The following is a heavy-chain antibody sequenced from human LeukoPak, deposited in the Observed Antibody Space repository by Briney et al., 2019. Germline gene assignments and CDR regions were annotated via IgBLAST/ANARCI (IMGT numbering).Heavy chain of an antibody. CDR3: ARDLMGATTY. Sequence: GGSLRLSCAVSGFIFSSNAMHWVRQAPGKGLEWVSSISSSSSYIYYADSVKGRFTISRDNAKNSLYLQMNSLRAEDTAVYYCARDLMGATTYWGQGTLVTVSS. CDR1: GFIFSSNA. J-gene: IGHJ4*02. CDR2: ISSSSSYI. V-gene: IGHV3-21*01. D-gene: IGHD1-26*01.